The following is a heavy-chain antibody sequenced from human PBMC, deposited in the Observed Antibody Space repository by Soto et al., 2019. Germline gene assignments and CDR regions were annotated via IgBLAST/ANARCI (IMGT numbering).Heavy chain of an antibody. Sequence: PAQSHALTCGICGDSVSSTSGAWNWVRRSPWRGLEWVGRRYSRSKWYNDYAVSVKSRITINPDTSKNQFALQLNSVTPEDPAVYYCARGRGANPYYYYGMDVWGQGTTVPVSS. D-gene: IGHD6-25*01. V-gene: IGHV6-1*01. CDR3: ARGRGANPYYYYGMDV. CDR2: RYSRSKWYN. J-gene: IGHJ6*02. CDR1: GDSVSSTSGA.